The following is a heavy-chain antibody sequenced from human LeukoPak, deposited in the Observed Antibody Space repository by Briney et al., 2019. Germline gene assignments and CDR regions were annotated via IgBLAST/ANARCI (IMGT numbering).Heavy chain of an antibody. CDR3: ARDGYGGIDY. CDR2: IYPSGTT. CDR1: GSSINSGYY. V-gene: IGHV4-38-2*02. J-gene: IGHJ4*02. D-gene: IGHD4-23*01. Sequence: SETLSLTCTVSGSSINSGYYWGWIRQTPGKGLEWIGTIYPSGTTYYNPSLKSRVTISLDTSKNQFSLKLNSVTAADTAVYYCARDGYGGIDYWGQGILVTVSS.